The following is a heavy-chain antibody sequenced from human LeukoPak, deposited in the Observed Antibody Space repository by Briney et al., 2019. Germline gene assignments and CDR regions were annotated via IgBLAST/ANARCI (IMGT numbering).Heavy chain of an antibody. CDR1: GYTFTDYY. CDR2: IYPNSGGT. Sequence: ASVKVSCKASGYTFTDYYMHWARQAPGQGLEWMGWIYPNSGGTNYAQKFQGRVTMTRDTSIRTVYMELSRLRSDDTAVYYCAREGDESFDYWGQGTLVTVSS. D-gene: IGHD3-10*01. J-gene: IGHJ4*02. V-gene: IGHV1-2*02. CDR3: AREGDESFDY.